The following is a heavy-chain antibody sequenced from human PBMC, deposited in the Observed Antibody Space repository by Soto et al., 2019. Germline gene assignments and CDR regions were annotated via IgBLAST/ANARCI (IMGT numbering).Heavy chain of an antibody. CDR3: AGGPNSSGWYNY. D-gene: IGHD6-19*01. J-gene: IGHJ4*02. CDR1: GFTFSSYA. V-gene: IGHV3-23*01. CDR2: ISGSGGST. Sequence: GGSLRLSCAASGFTFSSYAMSWVRQAPGKGLEWVSAISGSGGSTYYADSVKGRFTISRDNSKNTLYLQMNSLRAEDTAVYYCAGGPNSSGWYNYWSQGTLVTVSS.